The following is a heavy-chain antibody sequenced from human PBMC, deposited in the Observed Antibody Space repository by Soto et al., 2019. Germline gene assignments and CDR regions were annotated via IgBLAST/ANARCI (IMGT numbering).Heavy chain of an antibody. D-gene: IGHD3-22*01. J-gene: IGHJ5*02. CDR2: MNPKTGNI. CDR1: GYTFVDYA. Sequence: QVRLVQSGAEVKRPGASVKVSCRASGYTFVDYALHWVRQDPGQGLEWVGWMNPKTGNIKSSHKFEDRVSITRDTATSTAYMELSGLRSEDTGVYFCTREAVVAENWFDPWGQGTLVTVSS. V-gene: IGHV1-3*01. CDR3: TREAVVAENWFDP.